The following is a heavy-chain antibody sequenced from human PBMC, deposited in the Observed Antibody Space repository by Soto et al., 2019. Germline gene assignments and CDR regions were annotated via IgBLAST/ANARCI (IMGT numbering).Heavy chain of an antibody. D-gene: IGHD4-17*01. V-gene: IGHV4-31*11. Sequence: SETLSLTCAVSGGSISSGGYSWSWIRQPPGKGLEWIGYIYYSGSTYYNPSLKSRVTISVDTSKNQFSLKLSSVTAADTAVYYCARATRYYGMDVWGQGTTVTVSS. CDR2: IYYSGST. CDR3: ARATRYYGMDV. J-gene: IGHJ6*02. CDR1: GGSISSGGYS.